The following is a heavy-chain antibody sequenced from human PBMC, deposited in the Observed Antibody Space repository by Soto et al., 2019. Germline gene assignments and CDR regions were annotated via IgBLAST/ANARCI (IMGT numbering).Heavy chain of an antibody. J-gene: IGHJ6*02. CDR3: ARVGRLRFLEWRYYYGMDV. D-gene: IGHD3-3*01. CDR2: IYYSGST. Sequence: PSETLSLTCTVSGGSISSSSYYWGWIRQPPWKGLEWIGSIYYSGSTYYNPSLKSRVTISVDTSKNQFSLKLSSVTAADTAVYYCARVGRLRFLEWRYYYGMDVWGQGXTVTVSS. V-gene: IGHV4-39*01. CDR1: GGSISSSSYY.